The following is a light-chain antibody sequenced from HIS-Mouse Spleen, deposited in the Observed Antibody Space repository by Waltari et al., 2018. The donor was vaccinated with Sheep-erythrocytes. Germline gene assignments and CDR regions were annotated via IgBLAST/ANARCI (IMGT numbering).Light chain of an antibody. CDR2: QDS. CDR1: KLGDKY. V-gene: IGLV3-1*01. CDR3: QVWDSSSDHPDVV. J-gene: IGLJ2*01. Sequence: SYELTQPPSVSVSPGQTASITCSGDKLGDKYACWYQQKPGQSPVLVIYQDSDRPSGIPERFSGSNSGNTATLTISRVEAGDEADYYCQVWDSSSDHPDVVFGGGTKLTVL.